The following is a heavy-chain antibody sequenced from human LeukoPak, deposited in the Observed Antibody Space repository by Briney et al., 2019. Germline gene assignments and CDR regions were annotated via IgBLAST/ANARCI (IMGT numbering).Heavy chain of an antibody. CDR3: ARDSVQLWFGS. V-gene: IGHV5-51*01. CDR2: IYPGDSDT. D-gene: IGHD5-18*01. J-gene: IGHJ4*02. Sequence: GESLKISCKGSGYSFTSYWIGWVRQMPGKGLEWMGIIYPGDSDTRYSPSFQGQVTISADKSISTAYLQWSSLRAEDTAVYYCARDSVQLWFGSWGQGTLVTVSS. CDR1: GYSFTSYW.